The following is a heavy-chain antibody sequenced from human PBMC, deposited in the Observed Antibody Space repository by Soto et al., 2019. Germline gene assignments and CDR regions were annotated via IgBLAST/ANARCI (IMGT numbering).Heavy chain of an antibody. Sequence: GASVKVSCKASGYTFTSYGISWVRQAPGQGLEWIGWINPNSGGTNYAQKFQGWVTMTRDTSISTAYMELSRLRSDDTAVYYCARDGIAARPWNWFDPWGQGTLVTVSS. CDR1: GYTFTSYG. CDR2: INPNSGGT. D-gene: IGHD6-6*01. V-gene: IGHV1-2*04. CDR3: ARDGIAARPWNWFDP. J-gene: IGHJ5*02.